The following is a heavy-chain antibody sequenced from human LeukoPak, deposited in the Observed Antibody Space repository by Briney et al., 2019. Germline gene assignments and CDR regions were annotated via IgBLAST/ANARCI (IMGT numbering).Heavy chain of an antibody. Sequence: GGSLRLSCAASGFTFSNYWMHWVRQAPGKGPVWVSRINSDGNITTYADSVKGRFTISRDNAKNALYLQMNSLRAEDTAVYYCARELSGSSSRHFDYWGQGTLVTVSS. CDR1: GFTFSNYW. CDR2: INSDGNIT. V-gene: IGHV3-74*01. D-gene: IGHD6-13*01. CDR3: ARELSGSSSRHFDY. J-gene: IGHJ4*02.